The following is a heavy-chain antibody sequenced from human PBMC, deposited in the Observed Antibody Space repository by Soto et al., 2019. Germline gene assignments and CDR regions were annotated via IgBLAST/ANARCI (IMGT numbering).Heavy chain of an antibody. D-gene: IGHD3-16*02. V-gene: IGHV4-34*01. J-gene: IGHJ3*02. CDR1: GGSFSGYY. Sequence: SETLSLTCAVYGGSFSGYYWSWLRQPPGKGLEWIGEINHSGSTNYNPSLKSRVTISVDTSKNQFSLKLSSVTAADTAVYYCARGRADDYVWGSYRSRAFDIWGQGTMVTVS. CDR3: ARGRADDYVWGSYRSRAFDI. CDR2: INHSGST.